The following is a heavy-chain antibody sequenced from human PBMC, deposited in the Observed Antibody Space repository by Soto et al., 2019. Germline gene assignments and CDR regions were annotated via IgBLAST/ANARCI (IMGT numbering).Heavy chain of an antibody. J-gene: IGHJ5*02. V-gene: IGHV4-39*01. CDR2: IYYSGST. D-gene: IGHD3-3*01. Sequence: SETLSLTXTVSGGSISSSSYYWGWIRQPPGKGLEWIGSIYYSGSTYYNPSLKSRVTISVDTSKNQFSLKLSSVTAADTAVYYCAINQWENDSWSGPPRWFDPWGQGTLVTVSS. CDR3: AINQWENDSWSGPPRWFDP. CDR1: GGSISSSSYY.